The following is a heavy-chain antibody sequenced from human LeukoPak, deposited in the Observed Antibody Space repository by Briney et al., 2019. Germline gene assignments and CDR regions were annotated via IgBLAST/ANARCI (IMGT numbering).Heavy chain of an antibody. V-gene: IGHV4-59*12. Sequence: SETLSLTCTVSGGSISSYYWSWIRQPPGKGLEWIGYIYDSGSTNYNPSLKSRVTISLDTSRNQFSLKLNSVTAADTAVYYCAKSNGYXXIDIWGXXTMVTVS. J-gene: IGHJ3*02. CDR2: IYDSGST. D-gene: IGHD3-22*01. CDR3: AKSNGYXXIDI. CDR1: GGSISSYY.